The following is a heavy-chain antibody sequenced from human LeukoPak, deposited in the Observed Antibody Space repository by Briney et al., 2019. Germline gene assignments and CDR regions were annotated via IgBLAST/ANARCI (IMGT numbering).Heavy chain of an antibody. CDR2: IIPIFGTA. Sequence: SVKVSCKASGGTFSSYAISWVRQAPGQGLEWMGGIIPIFGTANYAQKFQSRVTITADESTSTAYMELSSLRSEDTAVYYCARGAPSRLPAAFNWFDPWGQGTLVTVSS. D-gene: IGHD2-2*01. J-gene: IGHJ5*02. V-gene: IGHV1-69*01. CDR1: GGTFSSYA. CDR3: ARGAPSRLPAAFNWFDP.